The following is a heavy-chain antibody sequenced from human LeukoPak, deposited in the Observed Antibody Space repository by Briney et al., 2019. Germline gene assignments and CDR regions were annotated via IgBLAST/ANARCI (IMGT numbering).Heavy chain of an antibody. CDR1: GYTFSSYA. CDR2: IIPNLGIA. CDR3: AGQGIGAGKWFDP. Sequence: SVKVSCKASGYTFSSYAISWVRQAPGQGLEWMGRIIPNLGIANYAQKLQGRVTISADTSTSTAYMELSSLRSEDTAVYYCAGQGIGAGKWFDPWGQGTLVTASS. V-gene: IGHV1-69*04. J-gene: IGHJ5*02. D-gene: IGHD2-15*01.